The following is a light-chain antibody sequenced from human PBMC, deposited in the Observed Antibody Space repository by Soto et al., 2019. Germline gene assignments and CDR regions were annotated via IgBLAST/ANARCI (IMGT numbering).Light chain of an antibody. V-gene: IGKV3-15*01. J-gene: IGKJ4*01. CDR3: QQYNNWPLVT. CDR1: QSVSTY. Sequence: EIVMTQSPATLSVSPGERATLSCRASQSVSTYLAWYQQKPGQAPRLLIFGASTRATGIPARFSGSGSGSEFTITISSLQSEDFSVYSCQQYNNWPLVTFGGGTKVEIK. CDR2: GAS.